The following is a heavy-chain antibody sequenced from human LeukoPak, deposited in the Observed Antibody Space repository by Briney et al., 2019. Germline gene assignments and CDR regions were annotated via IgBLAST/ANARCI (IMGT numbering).Heavy chain of an antibody. CDR2: INSNSGAR. CDR1: GYTFSGYY. CDR3: ARGRGGATTGFDH. D-gene: IGHD1-26*01. J-gene: IGHJ4*02. Sequence: ASVKVSCKASGYTFSGYYMHWVRQAPGQGLESMGRINSNSGARNYAPKFQGRVTFSRDNSISTAYMELSSLRSDDTAIYYCARGRGGATTGFDHWGQGTLVTVSS. V-gene: IGHV1-2*06.